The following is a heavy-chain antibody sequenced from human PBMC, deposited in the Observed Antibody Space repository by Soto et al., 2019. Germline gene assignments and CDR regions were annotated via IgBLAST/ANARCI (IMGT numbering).Heavy chain of an antibody. CDR2: IYYSGST. J-gene: IGHJ5*02. Sequence: SDTLSLTCAVSVGSVSSYYWSWIRQPPGKGLEWIGYIYYSGSTNYNPSLKSRVTISVDTSKNQFSLKLSSVTAADTAVYYCARESRFLEWLSLNWFDPWGQGTLVTVSS. D-gene: IGHD3-3*01. V-gene: IGHV4-59*02. CDR3: ARESRFLEWLSLNWFDP. CDR1: VGSVSSYY.